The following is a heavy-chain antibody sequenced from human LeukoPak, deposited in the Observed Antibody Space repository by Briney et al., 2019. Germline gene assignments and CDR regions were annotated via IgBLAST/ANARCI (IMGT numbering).Heavy chain of an antibody. CDR1: GFTFSSYG. CDR3: VRQYGEVVPLEIGDEAYFDF. D-gene: IGHD3-10*01. CDR2: IWFDGNRR. V-gene: IGHV3-33*01. Sequence: GGSLRLSCAASGFTFSSYGMHWVRQAPGKGLEWVAVIWFDGNRRHYVDSVKGRFTISRDNSKNTLYLQMSSLRAEDTAVYYCVRQYGEVVPLEIGDEAYFDFWGRGTPVTVSS. J-gene: IGHJ4*02.